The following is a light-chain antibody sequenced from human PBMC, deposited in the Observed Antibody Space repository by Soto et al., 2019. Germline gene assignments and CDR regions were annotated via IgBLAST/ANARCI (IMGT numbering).Light chain of an antibody. V-gene: IGKV3-20*01. Sequence: IILTQSPGTLSLSPGDRATLSCRASQSVKNNYLVWYQQKVGQAPRLLMSGASSRATGVPDRFSGSGSGTDFTLTISRVEPEDFAVYYCQQYGSSPTFGQGTDWRL. CDR1: QSVKNNY. J-gene: IGKJ5*01. CDR3: QQYGSSPT. CDR2: GAS.